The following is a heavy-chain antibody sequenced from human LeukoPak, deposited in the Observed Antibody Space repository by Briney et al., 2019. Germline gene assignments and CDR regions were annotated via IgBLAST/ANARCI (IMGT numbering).Heavy chain of an antibody. J-gene: IGHJ4*02. CDR3: ARGPNYYDSSGFHYRD. Sequence: ASVKVSCKASGYTFTADYLHWVRQAPGQGLEWMGWINPNSGDTKIAQKFQAWLTMTRDPSISTAYMELSSLSSDDTAVYYCARGPNYYDSSGFHYRDWGQGTLVTVSS. D-gene: IGHD3-22*01. V-gene: IGHV1-2*04. CDR1: GYTFTADY. CDR2: INPNSGDT.